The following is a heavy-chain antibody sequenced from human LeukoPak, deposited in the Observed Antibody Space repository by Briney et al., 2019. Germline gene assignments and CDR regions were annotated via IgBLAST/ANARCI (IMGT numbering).Heavy chain of an antibody. D-gene: IGHD3-10*01. CDR3: ERGHLGLSP. Sequence: SETLSLTCTVSGGSISGYSWTWIRQPPGQGLEWIGYFHNSRTTSYNPSLTGRVIISVDTAMDQISLKLNSVTAADTAVYYCERGHLGLSPWGQGTLVTVSS. J-gene: IGHJ5*02. CDR2: FHNSRTT. CDR1: GGSISGYS. V-gene: IGHV4-59*01.